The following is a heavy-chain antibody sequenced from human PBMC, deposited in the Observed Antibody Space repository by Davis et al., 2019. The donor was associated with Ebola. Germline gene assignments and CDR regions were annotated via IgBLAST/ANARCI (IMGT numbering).Heavy chain of an antibody. D-gene: IGHD6-13*01. CDR2: INHRGRT. CDR1: GGSFSDYY. Sequence: PSETLSLTCAVYGGSFSDYYWSLIRQPPGKGLEWIGEINHRGRTYYNPSLKSRVTISVDTSKNQFFLNLNSVAAADTAVYYCARAPIAGAGTRWGTRWFDPWGQGTLVTVSS. V-gene: IGHV4-34*01. J-gene: IGHJ5*02. CDR3: ARAPIAGAGTRWGTRWFDP.